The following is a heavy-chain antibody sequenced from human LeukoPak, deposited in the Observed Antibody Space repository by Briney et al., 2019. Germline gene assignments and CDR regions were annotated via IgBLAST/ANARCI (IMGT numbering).Heavy chain of an antibody. Sequence: ASVKVSCKASGYTFTGYYMHWVRQAPGHGLEWMGWINPNSGGTNYAQKFQGRVTMTRDTSISTAYMELSRLRSDDTAVYYCARDRYCTNGVCYTNWFDRWGQGTLVTVSS. J-gene: IGHJ5*02. D-gene: IGHD2-8*01. CDR3: ARDRYCTNGVCYTNWFDR. CDR1: GYTFTGYY. V-gene: IGHV1-2*02. CDR2: INPNSGGT.